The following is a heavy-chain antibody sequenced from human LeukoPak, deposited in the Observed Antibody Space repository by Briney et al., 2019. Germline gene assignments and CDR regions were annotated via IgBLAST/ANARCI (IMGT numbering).Heavy chain of an antibody. CDR2: INPNSGGT. D-gene: IGHD2-15*01. J-gene: IGHJ4*02. V-gene: IGHV1-2*02. CDR3: ARGVVCSGGSCYYLDY. Sequence: ASVKVSCKASGYTFTGYYMHWVRQAPGQGLEWMGWINPNSGGTNYAQKFQGRVTMTRDTSTSTAYMELRSLRSDDTAVYYCARGVVCSGGSCYYLDYWGQGTLVTVSS. CDR1: GYTFTGYY.